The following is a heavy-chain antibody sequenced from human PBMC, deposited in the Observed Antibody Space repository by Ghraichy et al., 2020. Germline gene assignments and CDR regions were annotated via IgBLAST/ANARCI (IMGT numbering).Heavy chain of an antibody. CDR1: GASFSGYY. J-gene: IGHJ6*03. V-gene: IGHV4-34*01. Sequence: SQTLSLTCAVYGASFSGYYWSWIRQPPGKGLEWIGEINHSGSTSYNPSLKSRVTISVDTSKNQFSLNLSSVTAADTAVYYCARSSGTAAAGPFYYYYSMDVWDRGTTVTVSS. CDR2: INHSGST. D-gene: IGHD6-13*01. CDR3: ARSSGTAAAGPFYYYYSMDV.